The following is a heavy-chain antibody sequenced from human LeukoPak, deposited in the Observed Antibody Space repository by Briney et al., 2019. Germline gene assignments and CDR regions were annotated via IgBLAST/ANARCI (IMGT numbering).Heavy chain of an antibody. CDR3: ARGPYIDH. Sequence: SETLSLTCTVSGGPISSGSYYWSWIRQPAGKGLEWIGRIYTTGSTNYNPSLKSRVTISVDTSKNQFSLKLSSVTAADTAVYHCARGPYIDHWGQGTLVTVSS. CDR1: GGPISSGSYY. V-gene: IGHV4-61*02. CDR2: IYTTGST. J-gene: IGHJ4*02. D-gene: IGHD2-21*01.